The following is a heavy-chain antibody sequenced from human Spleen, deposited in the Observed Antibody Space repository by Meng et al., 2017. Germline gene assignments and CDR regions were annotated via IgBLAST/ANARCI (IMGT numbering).Heavy chain of an antibody. CDR1: GYTFTSYG. Sequence: ASVKVSCKASGYTFTSYGISWVRQAPGQGLEWMGWINPNSGGTNYAQKFQGRVTMTRDTSITTVYMELSRLRSDDTAVYYCARDYLAGSYWCDYWGQGTLVTVSS. J-gene: IGHJ4*02. V-gene: IGHV1-2*02. CDR2: INPNSGGT. D-gene: IGHD3-10*01. CDR3: ARDYLAGSYWCDY.